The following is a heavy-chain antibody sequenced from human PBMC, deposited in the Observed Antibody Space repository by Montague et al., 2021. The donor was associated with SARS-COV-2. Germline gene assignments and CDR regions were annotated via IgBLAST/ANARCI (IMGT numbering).Heavy chain of an antibody. D-gene: IGHD6-13*01. CDR3: ARILVAAAGSPLEP. J-gene: IGHJ5*02. CDR2: IDWDDDK. CDR1: GFSLSTSGMC. Sequence: PALVKPTQTLTLTCTFSGFSLSTSGMCVSWIRQPPGKALEWLARIDWDDDKYYITSLKTRLTISKDTSKNQVVLTMTNMDPVDTATYYCARILVAAAGSPLEPWGQGTLFTVSS. V-gene: IGHV2-70*11.